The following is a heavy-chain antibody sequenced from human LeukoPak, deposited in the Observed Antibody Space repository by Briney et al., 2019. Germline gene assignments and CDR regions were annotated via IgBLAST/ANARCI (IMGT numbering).Heavy chain of an antibody. Sequence: GGSLTLSCVASQFRFPFSHYGMHWVRQAPGRGLEWVAVIWSDGTNQYYADSVEGRFTISRDNSKNTVYLQMNSLRAEDTAVYFCAKDAQRGFDYSNSLENWGQGTLVTVSS. CDR3: AKDAQRGFDYSNSLEN. CDR2: IWSDGTNQ. D-gene: IGHD4-11*01. CDR1: QFRFPFSHYG. V-gene: IGHV3-33*06. J-gene: IGHJ4*02.